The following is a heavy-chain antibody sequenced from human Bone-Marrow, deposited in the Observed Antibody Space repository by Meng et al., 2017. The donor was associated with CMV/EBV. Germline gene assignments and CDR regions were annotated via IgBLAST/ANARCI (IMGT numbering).Heavy chain of an antibody. CDR1: GFTFSSYG. D-gene: IGHD6-19*01. J-gene: IGHJ4*02. CDR3: AKQLYPGIAVAGTGDY. Sequence: GESLKISCAASGFTFSSYGMHWVRQAPGKGLEWVAVIWYDGSNKYYADSVKGRFTISRDNSKNTLYLQMNSLRAEDTAVYYCAKQLYPGIAVAGTGDYWGQGTRVTGSS. V-gene: IGHV3-33*06. CDR2: IWYDGSNK.